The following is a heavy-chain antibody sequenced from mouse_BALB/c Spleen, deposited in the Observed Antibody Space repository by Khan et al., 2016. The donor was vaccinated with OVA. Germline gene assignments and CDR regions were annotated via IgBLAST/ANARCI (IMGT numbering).Heavy chain of an antibody. J-gene: IGHJ3*01. V-gene: IGHV1-26*01. CDR1: GYSFTLYY. CDR3: ARGYDFVAS. CDR2: VNPNTDNI. Sequence: VQLQQSGPDLVKPGASVKLSCKASGYSFTLYYMSWVKQSHGKSLEWIGRVNPNTDNINYNQEFKGKAILTVDKSSNTAYMELRSLTSEDSAVYFDARGYDFVASWGQGTLVTVSA. D-gene: IGHD2-14*01.